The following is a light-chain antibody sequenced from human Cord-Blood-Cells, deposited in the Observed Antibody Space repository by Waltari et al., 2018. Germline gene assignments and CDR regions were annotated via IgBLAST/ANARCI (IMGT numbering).Light chain of an antibody. CDR3: QVWDSSSDHGV. V-gene: IGLV3-21*04. J-gene: IGLJ3*02. Sequence: SYVLTQPPSVSVAPGKTARLTCAGYNKGSTSVHWSQQKPGQAPVLVIYYDSDRPPGIPERFSGSNSGNTATRTISRDEAGDEAGYYCQVWDSSSDHGVFGGGTKLTVL. CDR1: NKGSTS. CDR2: YDS.